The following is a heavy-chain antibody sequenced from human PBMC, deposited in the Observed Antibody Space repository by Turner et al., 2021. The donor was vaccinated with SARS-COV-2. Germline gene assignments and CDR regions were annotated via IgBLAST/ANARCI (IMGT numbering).Heavy chain of an antibody. V-gene: IGHV3-23*01. CDR3: AKAHGYSYGGVDYYYYYGMDV. CDR1: GFTFSSYA. CDR2: ISGSGGST. D-gene: IGHD5-18*01. Sequence: EVQLLESGGGLVQPGGSLRLSCAASGFTFSSYAMGGVRQAPGKGLEWVSAISGSGGSTYYADSVKGRFTISRDNSKNTLYLQMNSLRAEDTAVYYCAKAHGYSYGGVDYYYYYGMDVWGQGTTVTVSS. J-gene: IGHJ6*02.